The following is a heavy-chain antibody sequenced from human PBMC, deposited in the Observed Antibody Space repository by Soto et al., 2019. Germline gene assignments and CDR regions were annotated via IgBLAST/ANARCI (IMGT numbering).Heavy chain of an antibody. CDR3: ARTEASTDRELDH. Sequence: PGGSLRLSCAASGFTFSSYAMSWVRQAPGKGLEWVSTISGSGGSTYYADSVKGRFTISRDNSKNTLYLQMNSLRAEDTAVFYCARTEASTDRELDHWGQGTLVTVSS. CDR1: GFTFSSYA. CDR2: ISGSGGST. D-gene: IGHD1-26*01. V-gene: IGHV3-23*01. J-gene: IGHJ4*02.